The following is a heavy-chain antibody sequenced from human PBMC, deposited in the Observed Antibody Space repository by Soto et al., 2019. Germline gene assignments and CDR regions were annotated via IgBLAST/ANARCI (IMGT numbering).Heavy chain of an antibody. D-gene: IGHD6-13*01. CDR3: AKSQEIGTHFFDS. Sequence: GGSLRLSCEASGFTFSGFDMHWVRQPTGKGLEWVSSIGTAGDTYYAVSVKGRFTISRDNAKNSLSLQMNSLRAGDMAVYFCAKSQEIGTHFFDSWGQGTQVTVSS. J-gene: IGHJ4*02. CDR2: IGTAGDT. V-gene: IGHV3-13*01. CDR1: GFTFSGFD.